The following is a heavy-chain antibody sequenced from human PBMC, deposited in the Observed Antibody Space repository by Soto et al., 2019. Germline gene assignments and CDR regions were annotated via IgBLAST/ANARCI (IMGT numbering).Heavy chain of an antibody. CDR3: ARRGGYCSGGSCYAAYYMDV. V-gene: IGHV5-51*01. CDR1: GYSFTSYW. Sequence: GESLKISCKGSGYSFTSYWIGWVRQMPGKGLEWMGIIYPGDSDTRYSPSFQGQVTISADKSISTAYLQWSSLKASDTAMYYCARRGGYCSGGSCYAAYYMDVWGKGTTVTVSS. D-gene: IGHD2-15*01. CDR2: IYPGDSDT. J-gene: IGHJ6*03.